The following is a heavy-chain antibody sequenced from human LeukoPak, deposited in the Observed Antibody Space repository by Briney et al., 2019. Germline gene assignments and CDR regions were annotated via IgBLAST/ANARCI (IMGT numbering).Heavy chain of an antibody. CDR1: GGTFSNIV. CDR3: AGPYSSGHYYYYYYMDV. CDR2: IIPIFGTA. J-gene: IGHJ6*03. D-gene: IGHD6-19*01. Sequence: ASVKVSCKASGGTFSNIVISWVRQAPGQGLEWMGGIIPIFGTANYAQKFQGRVTITADESTSTAYMELSSLRSEDTAVYYCAGPYSSGHYYYYYYMDVWGKGTTVTISS. V-gene: IGHV1-69*13.